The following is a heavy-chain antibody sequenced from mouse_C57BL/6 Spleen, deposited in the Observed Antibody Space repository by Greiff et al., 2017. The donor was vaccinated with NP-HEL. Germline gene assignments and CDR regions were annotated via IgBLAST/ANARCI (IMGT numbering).Heavy chain of an antibody. CDR1: GFTFSDYG. J-gene: IGHJ1*03. CDR2: ISRGSSTT. Sequence: VQLKESGGGLVKPGGSLKLSCAASGFTFSDYGMHWVRQAPEKGLEWVAYISRGSSTTYYADTVKGSFPISRDNAKNTLFLQMTSLRSEDTAMYYCERQRERYFDVWGTGTTVTVSS. V-gene: IGHV5-17*01. CDR3: ERQRERYFDV.